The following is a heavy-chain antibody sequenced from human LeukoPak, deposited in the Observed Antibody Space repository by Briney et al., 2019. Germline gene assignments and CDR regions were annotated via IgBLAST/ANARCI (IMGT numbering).Heavy chain of an antibody. J-gene: IGHJ5*02. Sequence: PSQTLSLTCTVSGGSISSGTYYWSWIRQPAGKGLEWIGRIYTSGSTNYNPSLKSRVTISVDTSKNQFSLKLSSVTAADTAVYYCARQLKVVGTPNWFDPWGQGTLVTVSS. CDR3: ARQLKVVGTPNWFDP. CDR1: GGSISSGTYY. D-gene: IGHD6-19*01. V-gene: IGHV4-61*02. CDR2: IYTSGST.